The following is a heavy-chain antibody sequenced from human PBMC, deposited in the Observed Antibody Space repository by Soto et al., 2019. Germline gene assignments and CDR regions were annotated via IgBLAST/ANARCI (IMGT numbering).Heavy chain of an antibody. J-gene: IGHJ4*02. V-gene: IGHV3-21*01. D-gene: IGHD2-15*01. CDR2: ISSSSSYI. CDR3: ARDGADQLLLAR. CDR1: GFTFSSYS. Sequence: GGSLRLSCAASGFTFSSYSMNWVRQAPGKGLEWVSSISSSSSYIYYADSVKGRFTISRDNAKNLLYLQMNSLRAEDTAVYYCARDGADQLLLARWGQGTLVTVSS.